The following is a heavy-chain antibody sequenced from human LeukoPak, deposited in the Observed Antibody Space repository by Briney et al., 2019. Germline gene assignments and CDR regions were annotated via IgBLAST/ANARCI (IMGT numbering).Heavy chain of an antibody. Sequence: SETLSLTCTVSGGSISSSSYYWVWIRQPPGKGLEGIGTYYCGNNSYKESLKSRVTISVDTSKNQLSLQLNTVTAADTAVYYCARNASDSGTSYFDYWGQGTLVTVSS. J-gene: IGHJ4*02. CDR2: YYCGNN. CDR3: ARNASDSGTSYFDY. CDR1: GGSISSSSYY. D-gene: IGHD1-26*01. V-gene: IGHV4-39*01.